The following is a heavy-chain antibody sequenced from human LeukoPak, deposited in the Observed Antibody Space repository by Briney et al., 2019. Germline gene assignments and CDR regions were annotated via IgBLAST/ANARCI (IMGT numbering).Heavy chain of an antibody. D-gene: IGHD6-13*01. Sequence: GGSLRLSCAPSLFTFSNYWMHWVRQAPAQGLVWVSRINTDGSSTSYVDPVKGRFTISRDNAKNTLYLQKNSLRAEDTAVYYCAKGHGSSWPDFYYWGQGTLVTVSS. V-gene: IGHV3-74*01. CDR3: AKGHGSSWPDFYY. J-gene: IGHJ4*02. CDR2: INTDGSST. CDR1: LFTFSNYW.